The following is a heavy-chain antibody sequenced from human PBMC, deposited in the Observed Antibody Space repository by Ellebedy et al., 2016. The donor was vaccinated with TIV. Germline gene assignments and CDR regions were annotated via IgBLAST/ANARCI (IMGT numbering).Heavy chain of an antibody. Sequence: ASVKVSXXSSGDTFTNYAINWVRQAPGQGLEWMGMINPSNGGTTYAQNFQGRVSMTRDTSTSTLYLELSSLTSEDTAVYYCARLKGRDALWGQGTLVTVSS. CDR2: INPSNGGT. D-gene: IGHD3-10*01. CDR1: GDTFTNYA. V-gene: IGHV1-46*01. J-gene: IGHJ4*02. CDR3: ARLKGRDAL.